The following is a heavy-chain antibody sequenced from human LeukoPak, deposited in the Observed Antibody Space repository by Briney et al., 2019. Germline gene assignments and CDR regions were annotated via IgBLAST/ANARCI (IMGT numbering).Heavy chain of an antibody. V-gene: IGHV1-2*02. CDR2: INPNSGGT. CDR3: ARDLEYLYPGGAFDI. CDR1: GYTFTGYH. D-gene: IGHD3-16*01. J-gene: IGHJ3*02. Sequence: ASVKVSCKASGYTFTGYHMHWVRQAPGQGLEWMGWINPNSGGTNYARKFQGRVTMTRDTSISTAYMELSRLRSDDTAVYYCARDLEYLYPGGAFDIWGQGTMVTVSS.